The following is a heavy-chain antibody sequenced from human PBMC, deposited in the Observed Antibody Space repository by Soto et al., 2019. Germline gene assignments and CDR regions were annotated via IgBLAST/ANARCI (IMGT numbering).Heavy chain of an antibody. CDR3: ARQFGVYGDYVGYFDY. Sequence: QVQLQESGPGLVKPSETLSLTCTVSGGSVSSGSYYWSWIRQPPGKGLEWIGYIYYSGSTNYNHPLKSRVTISVATSKNQFSLKLSSVTAADTAVYYCARQFGVYGDYVGYFDYWGQGTLVTVSS. V-gene: IGHV4-61*01. J-gene: IGHJ4*02. CDR2: IYYSGST. CDR1: GGSVSSGSYY. D-gene: IGHD4-17*01.